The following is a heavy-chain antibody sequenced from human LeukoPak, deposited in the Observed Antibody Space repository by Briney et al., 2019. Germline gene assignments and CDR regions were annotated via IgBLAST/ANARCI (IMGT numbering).Heavy chain of an antibody. V-gene: IGHV3-21*01. D-gene: IGHD3-9*01. CDR2: ISSSSSYI. CDR1: GFTFSSYS. CDR3: VAYHDILTGYKY. J-gene: IGHJ4*02. Sequence: GGSLRLSCAASGFTFSSYSMNWVRQAPGKGLEWVSSISSSSSYIYYADSVKGRFTISRDNAKNSLYLQMNSLRAEDTAVYYCVAYHDILTGYKYWGQGTLVTVSS.